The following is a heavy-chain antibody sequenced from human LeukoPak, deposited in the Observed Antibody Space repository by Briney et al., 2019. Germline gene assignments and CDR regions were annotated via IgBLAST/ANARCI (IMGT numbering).Heavy chain of an antibody. J-gene: IGHJ4*02. CDR2: ISSSSSYI. V-gene: IGHV3-21*01. D-gene: IGHD4-17*01. CDR3: ARGSPSDYGDYGDY. Sequence: PGGSLRLSCAASGFTFSSYSMNWVRQAPGKGLEWVSSISSSSSYIYYADSVKGRFTISRDNAKNSLYLQMNSLRAEDTAVYYCARGSPSDYGDYGDYWGQGTLVTVSS. CDR1: GFTFSSYS.